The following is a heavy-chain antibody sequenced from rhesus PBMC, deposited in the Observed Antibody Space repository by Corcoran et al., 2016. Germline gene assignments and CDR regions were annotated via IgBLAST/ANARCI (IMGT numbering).Heavy chain of an antibody. D-gene: IGHD4-23*01. CDR2: ITFTGST. J-gene: IGHJ1*01. CDR3: AREYPVTTRFEF. CDR1: GGSISSGSYY. Sequence: QVQLQESCPGLVKPSETLSLTCAFSGGSISSGSYYWSWIRQPPRKGLERIGYITFTGSTSYNPSLKSRVTISSGTSKSQFSRKLSSVTAADTAGYYCAREYPVTTRFEFWGQGALVTVSS. V-gene: IGHV4-122*02.